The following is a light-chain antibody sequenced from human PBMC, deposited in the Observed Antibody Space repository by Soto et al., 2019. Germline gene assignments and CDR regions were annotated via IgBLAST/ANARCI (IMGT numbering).Light chain of an antibody. Sequence: DIQMTQSPSTLSASVGDRGTITCRASQSISSWLAWYQQKPGKAPKLLIYDASSLESGVPSRFSGSGSGTEFTLPLSSLQPDDFAAYYCQQYNSYPLYTFGQGTKLEIK. CDR3: QQYNSYPLYT. J-gene: IGKJ2*01. V-gene: IGKV1-5*01. CDR2: DAS. CDR1: QSISSW.